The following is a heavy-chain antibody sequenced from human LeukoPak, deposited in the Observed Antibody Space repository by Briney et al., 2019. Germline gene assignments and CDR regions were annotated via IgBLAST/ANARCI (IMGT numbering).Heavy chain of an antibody. J-gene: IGHJ4*02. D-gene: IGHD1-26*01. V-gene: IGHV3-30*18. Sequence: GVSLRLSCTASVVTFSGYGMHWARQAPGKGLEWVALISLYGSIKYYADSVKGRFTISRDNSKNAMYLKMSSLRDEDTAVSYCANPPEVGAPVAYFDYWGEGTLVTVSS. CDR3: ANPPEVGAPVAYFDY. CDR2: ISLYGSIK. CDR1: VVTFSGYG.